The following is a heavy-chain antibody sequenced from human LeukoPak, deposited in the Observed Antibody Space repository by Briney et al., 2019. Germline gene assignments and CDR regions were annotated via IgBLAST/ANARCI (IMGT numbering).Heavy chain of an antibody. CDR3: ARASNYFDILY. CDR2: IYYTGST. D-gene: IGHD3-22*01. V-gene: IGHV4-39*01. CDR1: GGSISSSSYY. J-gene: IGHJ4*02. Sequence: SETLSLTCTASGGSISSSSYYWGWIRQPPGKGLEWIGTIYYTGSTYYNPSLKSRVTISIDTSKNQFSLRLSSVTAADTAVYFCARASNYFDILYWGQGTLVTVSS.